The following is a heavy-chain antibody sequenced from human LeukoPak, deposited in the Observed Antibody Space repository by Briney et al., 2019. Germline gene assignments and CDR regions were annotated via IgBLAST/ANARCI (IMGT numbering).Heavy chain of an antibody. J-gene: IGHJ3*02. CDR1: GGSFSGYY. V-gene: IGHV4-34*01. Sequence: SETLSLTCAVYGGSFSGYYWSRIRQSPGKGLEWIGEINHSGSTNYNPSLKSRVTISVDTSKNQFSLKLSSVTAADTAVYYCARGAAFDIWGQGTMVTVSS. CDR2: INHSGST. CDR3: ARGAAFDI.